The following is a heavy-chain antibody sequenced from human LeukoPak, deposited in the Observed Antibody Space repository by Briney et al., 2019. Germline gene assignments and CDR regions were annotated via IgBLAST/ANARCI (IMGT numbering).Heavy chain of an antibody. Sequence: ASVKVSCKASGYTFTGYYVYWVRQAPGQGLEWLAWINFNSGGTKYAQNFQGRVTLTRDTPISTAYMELSRLKSDDTAFYYCARDRSTTIFGVAESWGQGTLVTVSS. V-gene: IGHV1-2*02. CDR1: GYTFTGYY. CDR3: ARDRSTTIFGVAES. D-gene: IGHD3-3*01. J-gene: IGHJ5*02. CDR2: INFNSGGT.